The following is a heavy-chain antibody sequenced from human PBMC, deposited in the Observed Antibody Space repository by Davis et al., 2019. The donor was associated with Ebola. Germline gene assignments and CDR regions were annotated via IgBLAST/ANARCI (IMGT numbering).Heavy chain of an antibody. CDR3: ARAGLIIIVDHYFDS. J-gene: IGHJ4*02. V-gene: IGHV3-21*01. CDR2: ISSSSSYI. D-gene: IGHD2/OR15-2a*01. Sequence: GEPLKISCAASGFTFSSYSMNWVRQAPGKGLEWVSSISSSSSYIYYADSVKGRFTISRDNAKNTLYLQMNSLRAEDTAVYYCARAGLIIIVDHYFDSWGQGTLLTVSS. CDR1: GFTFSSYS.